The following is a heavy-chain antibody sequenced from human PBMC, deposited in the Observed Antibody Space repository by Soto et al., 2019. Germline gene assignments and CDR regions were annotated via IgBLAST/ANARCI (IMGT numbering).Heavy chain of an antibody. J-gene: IGHJ4*02. V-gene: IGHV3-33*06. CDR2: IWYDGSNK. D-gene: IGHD6-13*01. Sequence: GGSLRLSCAASGFSFSNYGMHWVRQAPGKGLEWVAVIWYDGSNKYYADSVKGRFTISRDNSKNTLYLQMNSLRAEDTAVYYCAKDMQQLVFSYWGQGTLVTVSS. CDR1: GFSFSNYG. CDR3: AKDMQQLVFSY.